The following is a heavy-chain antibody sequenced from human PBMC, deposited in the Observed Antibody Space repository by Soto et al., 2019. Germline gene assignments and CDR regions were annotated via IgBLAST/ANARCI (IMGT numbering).Heavy chain of an antibody. J-gene: IGHJ5*02. CDR3: SSTPLTDIVVVPAVGEWFDP. D-gene: IGHD2-2*01. CDR2: IDPSDSYT. Sequence: GESLKISFKGSGYSFTSYLISWVRQMPVKGLEWMGRIDPSDSYTNYSPSFQGHVTISADKSISTAYLQWSSLKASDTAMYYCSSTPLTDIVVVPAVGEWFDPLGQGTLVTVSS. CDR1: GYSFTSYL. V-gene: IGHV5-10-1*01.